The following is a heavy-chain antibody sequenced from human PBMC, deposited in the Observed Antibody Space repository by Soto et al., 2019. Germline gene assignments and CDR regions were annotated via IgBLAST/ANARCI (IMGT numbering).Heavy chain of an antibody. J-gene: IGHJ4*02. CDR2: ISDSGSS. Sequence: QVQLQESGPGLVKPSQTLTLTCTVSGGSISSGSFYWSWIRQHPGKGLEWIGHISDSGSSYSNPSLESRVTISVDTSKIQFSLKLSAVTAADTAVYFCARTTFYDIFTAYYSLFDYWGQGTLVTVSS. CDR1: GGSISSGSFY. V-gene: IGHV4-31*03. D-gene: IGHD3-9*01. CDR3: ARTTFYDIFTAYYSLFDY.